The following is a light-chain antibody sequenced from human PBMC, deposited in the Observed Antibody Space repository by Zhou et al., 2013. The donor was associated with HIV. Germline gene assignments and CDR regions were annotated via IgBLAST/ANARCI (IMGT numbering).Light chain of an antibody. CDR1: QGIRND. V-gene: IGKV1-27*01. CDR3: QKYDGAPRT. J-gene: IGKJ1*01. CDR2: AAS. Sequence: IQMTQSPSSLSASVGDRVTITCRASQGIRNDLGWYQQKPGKAPKLLIYAASTLQARVPSRFSGSGSGTDFTLTISSLQPEDVATYYCQKYDGAPRTFGPGTTVDI.